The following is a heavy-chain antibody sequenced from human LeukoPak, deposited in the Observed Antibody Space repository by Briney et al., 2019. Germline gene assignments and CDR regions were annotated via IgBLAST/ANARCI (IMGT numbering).Heavy chain of an antibody. CDR3: ARDGSPARFDY. D-gene: IGHD6-13*01. CDR1: GYTFNTYY. J-gene: IGHJ4*01. V-gene: IGHV1-46*02. Sequence: ASVKVSCKTSGYTFNTYYIHWVRQAPGQGLEWMGIINPSGGSTTYAQKFQGRVTMTRDTSTTTVYMELNNLKSEDTAVYYCARDGSPARFDYWGHGTLVTVPS. CDR2: INPSGGST.